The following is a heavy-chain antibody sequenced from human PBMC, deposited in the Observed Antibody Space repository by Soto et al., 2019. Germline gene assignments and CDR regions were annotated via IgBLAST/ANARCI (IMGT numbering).Heavy chain of an antibody. J-gene: IGHJ4*02. CDR1: GFSLSTSGGG. D-gene: IGHD2-2*03. CDR3: AYSGVGVWGNGYGCFDH. CDR2: IYWDDDK. V-gene: IGHV2-5*02. Sequence: SGPTLMNPTQTLTLTCTFSGFSLSTSGGGVGWIRQPPGKALEWLAVIYWDDDKRYSPSLKSRLTITKDTHKNQVVLTVTNMEPVDTDTYYCAYSGVGVWGNGYGCFDHWGQGTLVPVSS.